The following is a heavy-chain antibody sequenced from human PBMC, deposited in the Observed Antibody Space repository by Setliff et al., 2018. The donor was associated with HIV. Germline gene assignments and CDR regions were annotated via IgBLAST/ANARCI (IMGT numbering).Heavy chain of an antibody. Sequence: TLSLTCTVSGDSIGFSGYFWSWIRQHPGQGLEWIGYIYYSGSTFYNPSLKGREAISIDTSKNQFFLKLKSVTVADTAVYYCARDPDKIAAAYSWGQGTRVTVSS. CDR1: GDSIGFSGYF. CDR2: IYYSGST. J-gene: IGHJ4*02. D-gene: IGHD6-13*01. CDR3: ARDPDKIAAAYS. V-gene: IGHV4-31*03.